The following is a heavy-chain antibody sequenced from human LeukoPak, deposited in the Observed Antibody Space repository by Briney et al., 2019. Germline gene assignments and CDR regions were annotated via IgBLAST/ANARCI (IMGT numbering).Heavy chain of an antibody. CDR3: AREDYGGNSFDY. V-gene: IGHV3-48*02. J-gene: IGHJ4*02. Sequence: PGGSQRLSCAASGFIFSRYSMNWVRQAPGKGLEWVSYISSSSSTIYYADSLKGRFTISRDNAKNSLYLQMNSLRDEDTAVYYCAREDYGGNSFDYWGQGTLVTVSS. CDR1: GFIFSRYS. D-gene: IGHD4-23*01. CDR2: ISSSSSTI.